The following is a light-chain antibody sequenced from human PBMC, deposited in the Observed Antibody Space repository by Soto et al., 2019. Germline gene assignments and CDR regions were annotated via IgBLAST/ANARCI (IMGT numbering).Light chain of an antibody. CDR3: TSYGGSNNLI. Sequence: QSALTQPPSASGSPGQSVTISCTGTSSDVGAYNYVSWYQQHPGKAPKVLIYDVSQRPSGVPDRFSGSKSGNTASLTVSGLQAEDEAHYYCTSYGGSNNLIFGGGTKLTVL. CDR1: SSDVGAYNY. V-gene: IGLV2-8*01. CDR2: DVS. J-gene: IGLJ2*01.